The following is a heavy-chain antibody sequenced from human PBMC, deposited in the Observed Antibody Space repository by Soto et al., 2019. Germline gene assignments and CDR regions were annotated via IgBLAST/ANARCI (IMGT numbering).Heavy chain of an antibody. CDR1: GFTFSDHY. CDR2: ISPRTTYK. V-gene: IGHV3-11*06. Sequence: QVQLVESGGGLVKPGGSLRLSCASSGFTFSDHYMSWIRRSPGKGLEFLSYISPRTTYKNYADSVKGRFTISRDNAKNSLYLQLNSLRAEDTAVYYCARESEDLTSNFDYWGQGTLVTVSS. J-gene: IGHJ4*02. CDR3: ARESEDLTSNFDY.